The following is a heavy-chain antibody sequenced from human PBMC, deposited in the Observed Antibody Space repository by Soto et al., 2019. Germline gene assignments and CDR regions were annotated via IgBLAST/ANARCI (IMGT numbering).Heavy chain of an antibody. CDR3: ARGGLRAVAEYYFDY. J-gene: IGHJ4*02. V-gene: IGHV1-69*01. CDR2: IIPIFGTV. CDR1: GGTFSSYA. D-gene: IGHD6-19*01. Sequence: QVQLVQSGAEVKKPGSSVKVSCKASGGTFSSYAISWVRQAPGQGLEWVGGIIPIFGTVNYAQMIQGRVTIAEDESTSTAYMELNSLRSEDTAVYYCARGGLRAVAEYYFDYWGQGTLVTVSS.